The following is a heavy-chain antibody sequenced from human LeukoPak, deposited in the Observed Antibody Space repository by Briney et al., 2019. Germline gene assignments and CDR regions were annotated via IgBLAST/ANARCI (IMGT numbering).Heavy chain of an antibody. CDR3: ARVLGREWLSGWFDP. J-gene: IGHJ5*02. D-gene: IGHD3-3*01. CDR1: GGSISSGGYY. CDR2: IYYSGST. Sequence: PQTLSLTCTVSGGSISSGGYYWSWIRQHPGTGLEWIGYIYYSGSTYYNPSLKSRVTISVDTSKNQFSLKLSSVTAADTAVYYCARVLGREWLSGWFDPWGQGTLVTVSS. V-gene: IGHV4-31*03.